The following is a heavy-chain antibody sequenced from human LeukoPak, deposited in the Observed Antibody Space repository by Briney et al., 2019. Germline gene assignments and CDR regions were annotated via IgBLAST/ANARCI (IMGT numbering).Heavy chain of an antibody. D-gene: IGHD2-21*02. CDR1: EFNFLSYG. V-gene: IGHV3-74*01. CDR3: ARELPREVTLDY. Sequence: GGSLRLSCVASEFNFLSYGMQWVRQAPGKGLVWVSRIFTDGTTTSYADSVKGRFTISRDNAKNTLYLQMNSLRAEDTAVYYCARELPREVTLDYWGQGTLVTVSP. J-gene: IGHJ4*01. CDR2: IFTDGTTT.